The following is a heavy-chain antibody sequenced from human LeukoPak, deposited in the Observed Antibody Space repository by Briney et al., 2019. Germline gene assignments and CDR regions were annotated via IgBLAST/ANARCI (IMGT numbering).Heavy chain of an antibody. CDR1: GFTFSSYS. J-gene: IGHJ4*02. Sequence: GGSLRLSCAASGFTFSSYSMNWVRQAPGKGLEWVSAISGSGGSTYYADSVKGRFTISRDNSKNTLYLQMNSLRAEDTAVYYCAKGGTTTCGGDCFFDYWGQGTLVTVSS. V-gene: IGHV3-23*01. CDR2: ISGSGGST. D-gene: IGHD2-21*01. CDR3: AKGGTTTCGGDCFFDY.